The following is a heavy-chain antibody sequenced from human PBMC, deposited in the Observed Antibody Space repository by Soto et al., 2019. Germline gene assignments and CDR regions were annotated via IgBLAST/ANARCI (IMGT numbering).Heavy chain of an antibody. Sequence: QDQLVQSGGEVKKPGASVKVSCKASGYSFTNYGITWVRQAPGQGFEWMGWISAYNGDTNYAQKIQGRVTMPTDASTRTAYLELRSLRSADTAVYYCARDRGVAPPVAGNTHYYYYMDVWGKGTTVTVSS. CDR3: ARDRGVAPPVAGNTHYYYYMDV. CDR1: GYSFTNYG. D-gene: IGHD6-19*01. V-gene: IGHV1-18*01. J-gene: IGHJ6*03. CDR2: ISAYNGDT.